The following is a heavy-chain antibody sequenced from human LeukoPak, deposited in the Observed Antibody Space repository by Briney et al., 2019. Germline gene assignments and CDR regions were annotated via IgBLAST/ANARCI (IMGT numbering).Heavy chain of an antibody. CDR3: FGCLVGANDIVY. CDR1: GFIFGDYA. Sequence: PGRSLRLSCTASGFIFGDYAMNWVRQAPGKGLEWVGFIRTKTYVGTTEYAASVKGRFTISRDDSKSIAYLQMNSLKTEDTAVYYCFGCLVGANDIVYWGQGTLVTVSS. J-gene: IGHJ4*02. D-gene: IGHD1-26*01. V-gene: IGHV3-49*04. CDR2: IRTKTYVGTT.